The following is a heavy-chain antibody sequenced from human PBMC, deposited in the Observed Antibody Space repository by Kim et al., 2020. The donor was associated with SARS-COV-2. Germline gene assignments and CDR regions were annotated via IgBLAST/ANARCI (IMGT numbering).Heavy chain of an antibody. CDR2: ISVDNGNT. D-gene: IGHD3-22*01. V-gene: IGHV1-18*01. Sequence: ASVKVSCKASGYTFTSYGISWVRQAPGQGLECMGWISVDNGNTNYAQKFQGRVTMTKDTSTSTAYMELRSLRSDDTAVYYCVRGVVYYDESIGYPFDYWGQGTLVTVSS. CDR3: VRGVVYYDESIGYPFDY. J-gene: IGHJ4*02. CDR1: GYTFTSYG.